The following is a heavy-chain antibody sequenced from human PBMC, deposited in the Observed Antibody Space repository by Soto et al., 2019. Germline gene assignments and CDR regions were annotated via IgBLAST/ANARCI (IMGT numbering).Heavy chain of an antibody. Sequence: EVQLVESGGGRGQPGGSLRLSCAASGFIFSRYSMNWVRQAPGKGLEWVSYISSSSTTKYYADSVQGRFTISRDNGRNSLYLQMDSLRDEDTAVYYCARDLTEWELRYFDSWGQGTLVTVSS. D-gene: IGHD1-26*01. CDR3: ARDLTEWELRYFDS. CDR2: ISSSSTTK. CDR1: GFIFSRYS. V-gene: IGHV3-48*02. J-gene: IGHJ4*02.